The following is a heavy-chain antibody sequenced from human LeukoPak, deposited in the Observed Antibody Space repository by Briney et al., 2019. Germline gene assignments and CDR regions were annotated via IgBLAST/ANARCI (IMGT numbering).Heavy chain of an antibody. Sequence: SETLSLTCAVYGESFSGYYWSWIRQPPGKGLEWIGEINHSGSTNYNPSLKSRVTISVDTSKNQFSLKLSSVTAADTAVYYCARVQPGDSEYWGQGTLVTVSS. CDR1: GESFSGYY. V-gene: IGHV4-34*01. CDR2: INHSGST. D-gene: IGHD7-27*01. CDR3: ARVQPGDSEY. J-gene: IGHJ4*02.